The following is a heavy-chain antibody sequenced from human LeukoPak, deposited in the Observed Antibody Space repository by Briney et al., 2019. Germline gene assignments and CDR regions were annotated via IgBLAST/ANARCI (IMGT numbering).Heavy chain of an antibody. CDR3: ATQKIAAAAFDY. CDR1: RGSISSYY. D-gene: IGHD6-13*01. J-gene: IGHJ4*02. Sequence: SETLSLTCTVSRGSISSYYWSWIRQPPGKGLEWIGYIYYSGSTNYNPSLKSRVTISVDTSKNQFSLKLSSVTAADTAVYYCATQKIAAAAFDYWGQGTLVTVSS. V-gene: IGHV4-59*01. CDR2: IYYSGST.